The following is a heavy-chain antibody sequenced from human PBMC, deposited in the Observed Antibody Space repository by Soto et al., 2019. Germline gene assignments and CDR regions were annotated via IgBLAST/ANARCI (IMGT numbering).Heavy chain of an antibody. V-gene: IGHV3-48*03. Sequence: GGSLRLSCAASRFTFSTYEMNWVRQAPGKGLEWVSYISTSGSTVYYADSVKGRFTISRDNTRNSLYLQMNSLRDEDTAVYYCVRYCRTTVGNGGATRAFDYWGQGTLVTVSS. CDR1: RFTFSTYE. D-gene: IGHD2-2*01. CDR2: ISTSGSTV. CDR3: VRYCRTTVGNGGATRAFDY. J-gene: IGHJ4*02.